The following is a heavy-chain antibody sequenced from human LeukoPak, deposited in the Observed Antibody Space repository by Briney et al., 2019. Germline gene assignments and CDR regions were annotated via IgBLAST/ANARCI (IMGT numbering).Heavy chain of an antibody. D-gene: IGHD6-19*01. Sequence: SETLSLTCTVSGGSISSSSYYWGWLRQPPGKGLEWIGSIYYSGSTYYNPSLKSRVTISVDTSKNQFSLKLSSVTAADTAIYYCARAVSGRFDYWGQGTLVTVSS. CDR1: GGSISSSSYY. V-gene: IGHV4-39*01. J-gene: IGHJ4*02. CDR2: IYYSGST. CDR3: ARAVSGRFDY.